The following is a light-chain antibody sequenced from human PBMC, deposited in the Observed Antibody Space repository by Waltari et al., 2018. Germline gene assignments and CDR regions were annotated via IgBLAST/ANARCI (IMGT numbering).Light chain of an antibody. J-gene: IGKJ4*01. CDR2: AAS. CDR1: QGIGSS. Sequence: DIQLTQSPSFLSASVGDRVTITCRASQGIGSSLTLYQLKEGKAPMLLIYAASTLQAGVPSRFSASGSGTDFTLTISSVQPEDFAIYYCQQFSIYPITFGGGTKVEVK. CDR3: QQFSIYPIT. V-gene: IGKV1-9*01.